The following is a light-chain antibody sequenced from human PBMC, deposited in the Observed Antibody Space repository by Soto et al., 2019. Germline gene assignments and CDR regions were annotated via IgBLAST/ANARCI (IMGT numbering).Light chain of an antibody. CDR3: QQYLGSPGIT. V-gene: IGKV3-20*01. J-gene: IGKJ1*01. CDR2: EAS. CDR1: QSVGSF. Sequence: EIVLTQSPATLSLSPGERATLSCRASQSVGSFLAWYQVKPGQAPRLLIYEASSRATGIPDRFSGSGSWTDFALTISRLEPEDFAVYYCQQYLGSPGITFGQGTKVDIK.